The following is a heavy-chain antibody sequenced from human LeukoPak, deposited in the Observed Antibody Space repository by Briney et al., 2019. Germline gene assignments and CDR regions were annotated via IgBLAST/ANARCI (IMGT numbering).Heavy chain of an antibody. V-gene: IGHV3-7*01. J-gene: IGHJ3*02. CDR1: GFVFSSYW. Sequence: GGSLRLSCAASGFVFSSYWVTWVRQAPGKGLEWVANIKQDGSDKYYVGSVKGRFTISRDNAKNSLYLQMNSLRAEDTAVYYCARSRTSAFDIWGQGTMVTVSS. CDR3: ARSRTSAFDI. CDR2: IKQDGSDK.